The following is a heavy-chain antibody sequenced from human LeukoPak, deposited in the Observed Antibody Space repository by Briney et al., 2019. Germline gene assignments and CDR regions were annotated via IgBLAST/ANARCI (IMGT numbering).Heavy chain of an antibody. V-gene: IGHV4-4*07. CDR3: ARGLFLGGVIVL. CDR2: IYTSGST. J-gene: IGHJ4*02. D-gene: IGHD3-16*02. CDR1: GGSISSYY. Sequence: SETLSLTCTVSGGSISSYYWSWIRQPAGKGLEWIGRIYTSGSTNYNPSLKSRITMSVDTSKNQFSLKLSSVTAADTAVYYCARGLFLGGVIVLWGQGTLVTVSS.